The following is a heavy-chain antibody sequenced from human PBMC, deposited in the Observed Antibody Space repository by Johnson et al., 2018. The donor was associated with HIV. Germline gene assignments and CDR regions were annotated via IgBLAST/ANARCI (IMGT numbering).Heavy chain of an antibody. Sequence: VQLVESGGGLVQPGGSLRLSCAASGFTFSNAWMNWVRHAPGKGLEWVSGISWNRGSIGYADSVKGRFTISRDNAKNSLYLQMNNLRAEDTAIYYCARRSSLDMWGQGTMVIVSS. V-gene: IGHV3-48*04. CDR2: ISWNRGSI. CDR1: GFTFSNAW. CDR3: ARRSSLDM. J-gene: IGHJ3*02.